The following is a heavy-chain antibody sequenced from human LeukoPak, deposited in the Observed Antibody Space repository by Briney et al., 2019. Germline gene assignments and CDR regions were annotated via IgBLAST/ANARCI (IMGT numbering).Heavy chain of an antibody. D-gene: IGHD2-15*01. J-gene: IGHJ3*02. CDR1: GYTFTSYA. Sequence: ASVKVSCKASGYTFTSYAMNWVRQAPGQGLEWMGWINTNTGNPTYAQGFTGRFVFSLDTSVSTAYLQISSLKAEDTAVYYCARDLERLMVVAATIGIVDIWGQGTMVTVSS. CDR2: INTNTGNP. CDR3: ARDLERLMVVAATIGIVDI. V-gene: IGHV7-4-1*02.